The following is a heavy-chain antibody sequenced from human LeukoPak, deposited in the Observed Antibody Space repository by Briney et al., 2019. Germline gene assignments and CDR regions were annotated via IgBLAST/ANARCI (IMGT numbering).Heavy chain of an antibody. D-gene: IGHD3-22*01. CDR1: GGTFSSYA. J-gene: IGHJ3*02. V-gene: IGHV1-69*13. Sequence: ASVKVSCKASGGTFSSYAISWVRQAPGQGLEWMGGIIPIFGTANYAQKFQGRVTITADESTSTAYMELSSLRSEDTAVYYCARSITMIVVPRQKAGALDIWGQGTMVTVSS. CDR2: IIPIFGTA. CDR3: ARSITMIVVPRQKAGALDI.